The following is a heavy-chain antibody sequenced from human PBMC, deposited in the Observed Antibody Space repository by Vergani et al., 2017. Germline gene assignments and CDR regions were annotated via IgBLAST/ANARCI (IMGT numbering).Heavy chain of an antibody. V-gene: IGHV3-53*01. Sequence: EVQVVESGGGLIQPGGSLRLSCAASGFTVSNNYMNWVRQAPGKGLEWVSVIYSGGSTSYADSVKARFTISRDNSKNTLYLQMNSLRAEDTAVYYCARGHISGTAKAFDYWGQGNLVTVSS. CDR2: IYSGGST. CDR1: GFTVSNNY. CDR3: ARGHISGTAKAFDY. J-gene: IGHJ4*02. D-gene: IGHD1-7*01.